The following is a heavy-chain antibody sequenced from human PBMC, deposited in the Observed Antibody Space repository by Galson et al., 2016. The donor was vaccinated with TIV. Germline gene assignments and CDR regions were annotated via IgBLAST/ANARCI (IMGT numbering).Heavy chain of an antibody. Sequence: PALVKPTQTLTLTCTFSGFSLSTYGMSVGWIRQPPGKALEWLARIDWDDDTFYNSSLKTRPTISKDISKNQVVLTMTNMDPVDTATYYCARAPISIFGLATSYYFDYWGQGTLVTVSS. CDR3: ARAPISIFGLATSYYFDY. CDR1: GFSLSTYGMS. CDR2: IDWDDDT. D-gene: IGHD3-3*01. J-gene: IGHJ4*02. V-gene: IGHV2-70*17.